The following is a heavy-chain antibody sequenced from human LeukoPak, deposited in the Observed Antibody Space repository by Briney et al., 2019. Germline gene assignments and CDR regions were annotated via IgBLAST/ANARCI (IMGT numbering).Heavy chain of an antibody. CDR2: ISGSGGST. V-gene: IGHV3-23*01. CDR1: GFTFRTSG. Sequence: QPGGSLRLSCAASGFTFRTSGMSWVRQAPGKGLEWVSAISGSGGSTYYADSVKGRFTISRDNSKNTLYLQMNSLRAEDTAVYYCAKDGITMVRGVPIIYYYYYYMDVWGKGTTVTISS. D-gene: IGHD3-10*01. CDR3: AKDGITMVRGVPIIYYYYYYMDV. J-gene: IGHJ6*03.